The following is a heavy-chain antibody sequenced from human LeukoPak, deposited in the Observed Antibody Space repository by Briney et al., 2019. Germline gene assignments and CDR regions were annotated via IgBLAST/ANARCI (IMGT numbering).Heavy chain of an antibody. V-gene: IGHV3-23*01. D-gene: IGHD6-19*01. CDR2: ISGSGGST. CDR1: GFTFSSYA. J-gene: IGHJ6*02. CDR3: ARGTPSSSGWLYYGMDV. Sequence: GGSLRLSCAASGFTFSSYAMSWVRQAPGKGLEWVSGISGSGGSTYYADSVKGRFTISRDNSKNTLYLQMNSLRAEDTAVYYCARGTPSSSGWLYYGMDVWGQGTTVTVSS.